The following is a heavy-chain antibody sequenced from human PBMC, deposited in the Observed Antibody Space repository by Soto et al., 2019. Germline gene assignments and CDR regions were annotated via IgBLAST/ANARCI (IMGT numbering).Heavy chain of an antibody. CDR2: IKSKTDRGTT. Sequence: PGGSLRLSCAASGFTFSNAWMNWVRQAPGKGLEWVGRIKSKTDRGTTDYAAPVKGRFTISRDDSKNTLYLQMNSLKTEDTAVYYCTTLSITIFGVVLMDVWGQGTTVTVSS. D-gene: IGHD3-3*01. CDR1: GFTFSNAW. J-gene: IGHJ6*02. CDR3: TTLSITIFGVVLMDV. V-gene: IGHV3-15*07.